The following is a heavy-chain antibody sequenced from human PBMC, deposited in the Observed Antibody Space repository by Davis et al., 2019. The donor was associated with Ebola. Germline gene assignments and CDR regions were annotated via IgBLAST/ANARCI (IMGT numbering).Heavy chain of an antibody. CDR3: ARPGSYLRAGPAYYFDY. CDR2: IWYDGSNK. J-gene: IGHJ4*02. D-gene: IGHD1-26*01. V-gene: IGHV3-33*08. Sequence: GESLKISCAASGFTFSGSAMHWVRQAPGKGLEWVAVIWYDGSNKYYADSVKGRFTISRDNSKNTLYLQMNSLRAEDTAVYYCARPGSYLRAGPAYYFDYWGQRTLVTVSS. CDR1: GFTFSGSA.